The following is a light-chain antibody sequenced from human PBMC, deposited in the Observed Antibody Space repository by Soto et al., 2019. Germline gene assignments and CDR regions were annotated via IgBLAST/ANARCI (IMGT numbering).Light chain of an antibody. J-gene: IGKJ5*01. Sequence: EIVMTQSPATLSVSPGGRAILSCRASQSISINLAWYQQKPGQAPRLLIYAASNRATGVPARFSGSWSGTEFTLTISSLEPEDFAVYYCQQRSNWPPITFGQGTRLEIK. CDR1: QSISIN. V-gene: IGKV3-11*01. CDR2: AAS. CDR3: QQRSNWPPIT.